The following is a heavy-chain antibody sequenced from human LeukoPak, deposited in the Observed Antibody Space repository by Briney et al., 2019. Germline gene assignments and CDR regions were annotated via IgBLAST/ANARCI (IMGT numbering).Heavy chain of an antibody. V-gene: IGHV4-4*07. J-gene: IGHJ6*04. CDR1: GGSISSYY. CDR3: ARDAYYYDSSGPGMDV. D-gene: IGHD3-22*01. Sequence: SETLSLTCTVSGGSISSYYWSLIRQPAGKGLEWIGRIYTSGSTNYNPSLKSRVTMSVDTSKNQFSLKLSSVTAADTAVYYCARDAYYYDSSGPGMDVWGKGTTVTVSS. CDR2: IYTSGST.